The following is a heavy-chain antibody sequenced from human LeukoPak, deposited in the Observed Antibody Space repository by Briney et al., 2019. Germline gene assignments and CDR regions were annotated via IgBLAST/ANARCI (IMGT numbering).Heavy chain of an antibody. Sequence: ASVKVSCKASGYTFTSYGISWVRQAPGQGLEWMGWINPNSGGTNYAQKFQGRVTMTRDTSISTAYMELSRPRSDDTAVYYCARVLQYAFDYWGQGTLVTVSS. CDR3: ARVLQYAFDY. V-gene: IGHV1-2*02. CDR2: INPNSGGT. D-gene: IGHD4-11*01. J-gene: IGHJ4*02. CDR1: GYTFTSYG.